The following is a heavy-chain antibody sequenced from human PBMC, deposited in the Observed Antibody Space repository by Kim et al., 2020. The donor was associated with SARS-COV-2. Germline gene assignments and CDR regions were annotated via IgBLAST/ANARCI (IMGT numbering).Heavy chain of an antibody. V-gene: IGHV1-18*01. CDR3: ARDPRDLGYGSGTDY. CDR2: ISAYNGNT. CDR1: GYTFTSYG. D-gene: IGHD3-10*01. Sequence: ASVKVSCKASGYTFTSYGISWVRQAPGQGLEWMGWISAYNGNTNYAQKLQGRVTMTTDTSTSTAYMELRSLRSDDTAVYYCARDPRDLGYGSGTDYWGQGTLVTVSS. J-gene: IGHJ4*02.